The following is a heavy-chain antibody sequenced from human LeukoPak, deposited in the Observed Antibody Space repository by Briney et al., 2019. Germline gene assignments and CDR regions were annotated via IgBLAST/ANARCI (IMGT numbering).Heavy chain of an antibody. CDR1: GFTLSSYG. CDR2: IRYDGSNK. CDR3: AKDVNCSGGSCYPPTYYYYYMDV. J-gene: IGHJ6*03. Sequence: GRSLRLSCAASGFTLSSYGMHWVRQAPGKGLEWVAFIRYDGSNKYYADSVKGRFTISRDNSKNTLYLQMNSLRAEDTAVYYCAKDVNCSGGSCYPPTYYYYYMDVWGKGTTVTISS. D-gene: IGHD2-15*01. V-gene: IGHV3-30*02.